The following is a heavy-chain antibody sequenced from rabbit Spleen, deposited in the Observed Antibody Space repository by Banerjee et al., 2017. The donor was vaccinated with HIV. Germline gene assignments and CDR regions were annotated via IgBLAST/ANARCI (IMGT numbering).Heavy chain of an antibody. J-gene: IGHJ4*01. V-gene: IGHV1S45*01. CDR2: INMVTGKS. CDR3: ARDGAGGSYFAL. D-gene: IGHD8-1*01. Sequence: QEQLVESGGGQVKPEGSLTLTCTASGFSFSSSYWICWVRQAPGKGLEWITCINMVTGKSVYASWAKGRFIMSRTSSTKVTLQMTSLTAADTATYFCARDGAGGSYFALWGPGTLVTVS. CDR1: GFSFSSSYW.